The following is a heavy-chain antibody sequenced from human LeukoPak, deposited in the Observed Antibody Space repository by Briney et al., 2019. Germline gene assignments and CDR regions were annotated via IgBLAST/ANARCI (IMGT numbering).Heavy chain of an antibody. CDR3: ARGPEYQLLPVPVDL. D-gene: IGHD2-2*01. V-gene: IGHV3-21*01. J-gene: IGHJ2*01. CDR2: ISNSSSYI. CDR1: GFTFSSYS. Sequence: GGSLRLSCAASGFTFSSYSMNWVRQAPGKGLEWVSSISNSSSYIYYADSVKGRFTISRDNAKNSLYLQMNSLRAEDTAVYYCARGPEYQLLPVPVDLWGRGTLVTVSS.